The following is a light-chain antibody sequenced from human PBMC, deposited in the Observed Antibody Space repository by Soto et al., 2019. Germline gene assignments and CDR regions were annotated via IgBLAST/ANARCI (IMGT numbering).Light chain of an antibody. J-gene: IGLJ1*01. CDR2: DVT. V-gene: IGLV2-14*01. CDR1: SSDVGGYIY. Sequence: QSALTQPASVSGSPGQSITISCTGTSSDVGGYIYASWYQQHPGKAPKLMIYDVTSRPSGVSYRFSGSRSGNTASLTTSGLQAEDEADYYCSSYTTSSSYVFGTGTKVTVL. CDR3: SSYTTSSSYV.